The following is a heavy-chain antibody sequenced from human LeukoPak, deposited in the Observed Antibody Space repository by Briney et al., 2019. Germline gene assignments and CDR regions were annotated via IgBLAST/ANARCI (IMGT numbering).Heavy chain of an antibody. CDR1: GYSFTSHW. D-gene: IGHD3-3*01. CDR3: ASRFWSPYDAFDI. V-gene: IGHV5-51*01. J-gene: IGHJ3*02. Sequence: GESLKISCKGSGYSFTSHWIGWVRQMPGKGLEWMGIIYPGDSDVRYTPSFQGQVTISADKSISTAYLQWSSLKASDTAMYYCASRFWSPYDAFDIWGQGTMVTVSS. CDR2: IYPGDSDV.